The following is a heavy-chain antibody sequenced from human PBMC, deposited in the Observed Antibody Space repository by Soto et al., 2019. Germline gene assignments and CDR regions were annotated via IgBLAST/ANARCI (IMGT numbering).Heavy chain of an antibody. J-gene: IGHJ4*02. D-gene: IGHD3-22*01. CDR2: INHSGST. V-gene: IGHV4-34*01. Sequence: SETLSLTCAVYGGSFSGYYWSWIRQPPGKGLEWIGEINHSGSTNYNPSLKSRVTISVDTSKNQFPLKLSSVTAADTAVYYCASMTYYYDSKPVSWGQGTLVTVSS. CDR1: GGSFSGYY. CDR3: ASMTYYYDSKPVS.